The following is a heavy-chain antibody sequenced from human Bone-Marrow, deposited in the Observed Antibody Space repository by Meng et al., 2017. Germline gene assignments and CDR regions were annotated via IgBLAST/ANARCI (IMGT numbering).Heavy chain of an antibody. CDR1: GFSFSNYE. CDR3: AKQSGILTGYYSDYYYYGMDV. Sequence: GESLKISCAVSGFSFSNYEMSWVRQAPGKGLEWVSAISGSGGSTYYADSVKGRFTISRDNSKNTLYLQMNSLRAEDTAVYYCAKQSGILTGYYSDYYYYGMDVWGQGTTVTVSS. V-gene: IGHV3-23*01. D-gene: IGHD3-9*01. J-gene: IGHJ6*02. CDR2: ISGSGGST.